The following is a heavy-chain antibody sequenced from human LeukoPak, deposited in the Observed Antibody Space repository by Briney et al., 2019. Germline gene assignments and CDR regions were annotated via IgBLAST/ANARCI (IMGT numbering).Heavy chain of an antibody. CDR1: GGSFSGYY. CDR3: ARGGGRHTFDP. CDR2: INHSGST. D-gene: IGHD1-26*01. Sequence: PSETLSLTCAVYGGSFSGYYWSWIRQPPGKGLEWIGEINHSGSTNYNPSLKSRVTISVDTSKNQFSLKLSFVTAADPAVYYCARGGGRHTFDPWGQGTLVTVSS. V-gene: IGHV4-34*01. J-gene: IGHJ5*02.